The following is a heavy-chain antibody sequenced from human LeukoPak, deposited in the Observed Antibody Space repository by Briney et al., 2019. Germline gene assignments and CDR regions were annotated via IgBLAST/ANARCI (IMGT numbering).Heavy chain of an antibody. J-gene: IGHJ4*02. CDR3: ASFLVKQWLLPFDY. V-gene: IGHV4-34*01. CDR1: GGSFSGYY. D-gene: IGHD6-19*01. Sequence: SETLSLTCAVYGGSFSGYYWTWIRQPPGKGLEWIGEVNHSGGTNYNPSLKSRVTISVDTSKNQFSLKLSSVTAADTTVYYCASFLVKQWLLPFDYWGQGTLVTVSS. CDR2: VNHSGGT.